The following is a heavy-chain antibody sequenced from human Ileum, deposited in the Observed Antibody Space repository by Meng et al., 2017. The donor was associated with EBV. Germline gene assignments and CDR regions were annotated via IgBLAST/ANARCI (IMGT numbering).Heavy chain of an antibody. Sequence: AQLVHSGGGVKKPGAQVKVTRKASGYTFTNYGITWVRQAPGQGLEWMGWISAYNGNTNYAQTLQGRVTMTTDTSTSTAYMELGSLRSDDTAVYYCARVEVGITSGDYWGQGTLVTVSS. CDR3: ARVEVGITSGDY. CDR1: GYTFTNYG. D-gene: IGHD1-26*01. CDR2: ISAYNGNT. J-gene: IGHJ4*02. V-gene: IGHV1-18*01.